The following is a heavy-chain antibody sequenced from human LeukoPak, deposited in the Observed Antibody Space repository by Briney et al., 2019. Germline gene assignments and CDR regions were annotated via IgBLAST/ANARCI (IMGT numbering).Heavy chain of an antibody. J-gene: IGHJ3*02. CDR2: IYPGDSDT. V-gene: IGHV5-51*01. Sequence: GESLKISCKGSGYSFTSYWIGWVRQMPGKGLEWMGIIYPGDSDTRYSPSFQGQVTISADKSISTAYLQWSSLKASDTAMYYCARGSYGDYEIDAFDIWGQGTMVTVSS. CDR1: GYSFTSYW. D-gene: IGHD4-17*01. CDR3: ARGSYGDYEIDAFDI.